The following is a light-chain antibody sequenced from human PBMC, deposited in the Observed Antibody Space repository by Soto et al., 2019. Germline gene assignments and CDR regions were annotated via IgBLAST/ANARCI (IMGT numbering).Light chain of an antibody. J-gene: IGKJ1*01. V-gene: IGKV3-20*01. CDR2: DAS. Sequence: EIVLTQSPDSLSLSPGERATLSCRASQSVGNNYLAWYQQKPGQAPRLLIYDASSRATGIPDRFIGSGSGTDFTLTISRLEPEDFAVYYCQQCAYSPRTFGQGTKVEVK. CDR1: QSVGNNY. CDR3: QQCAYSPRT.